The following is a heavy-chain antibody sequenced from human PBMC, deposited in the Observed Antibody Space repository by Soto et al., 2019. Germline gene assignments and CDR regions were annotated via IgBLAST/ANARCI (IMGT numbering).Heavy chain of an antibody. V-gene: IGHV4-59*01. D-gene: IGHD3-16*01. CDR3: ARAMGMGANWFDP. CDR1: GGSIRSYF. Sequence: PSGSPALACTVPGGSIRSYFWSWILQTPGKGLEWIGYIYYSGSANYNPTLKSRVTISVDTSKNQFSLKLSSVTAADTAVYYSARAMGMGANWFDPWGQGTLVTVSS. CDR2: IYYSGSA. J-gene: IGHJ5*02.